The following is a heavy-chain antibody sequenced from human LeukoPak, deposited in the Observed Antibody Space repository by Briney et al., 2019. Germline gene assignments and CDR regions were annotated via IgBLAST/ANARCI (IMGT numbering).Heavy chain of an antibody. Sequence: SETLSLTCTVSGGSMSSSSYYWGWIRQPPGKGLEWIGSIHYSGSTYYNPSLESRVTISVDTSKNQFSLRLNSVTTADTAVYYCASPLGYCSSTDCYGDYWGQGTLVTVSS. J-gene: IGHJ4*02. D-gene: IGHD2-2*01. CDR2: IHYSGST. V-gene: IGHV4-39*01. CDR3: ASPLGYCSSTDCYGDY. CDR1: GGSMSSSSYY.